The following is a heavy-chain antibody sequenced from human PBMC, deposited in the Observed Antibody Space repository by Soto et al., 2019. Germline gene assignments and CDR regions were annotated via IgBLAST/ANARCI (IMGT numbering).Heavy chain of an antibody. CDR2: IYPDESDT. CDR1: GYSFTSYW. J-gene: IGHJ6*02. D-gene: IGHD5-12*01. CDR3: VRLGFSGGGYLSYYYYGMDI. V-gene: IGHV5-51*01. Sequence: PGESLKISCKGSGYSFTSYWISWVRQMPGKGLEWMAIIYPDESDTRYSPYFQGQVTISADKSISTAYLQWSSLKASDTAMYYCVRLGFSGGGYLSYYYYGMDIWGQGTTVTVSS.